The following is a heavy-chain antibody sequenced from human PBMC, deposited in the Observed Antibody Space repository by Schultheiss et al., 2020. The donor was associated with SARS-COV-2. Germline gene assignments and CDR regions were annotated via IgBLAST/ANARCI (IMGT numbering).Heavy chain of an antibody. Sequence: GGSLRLSCAASGFTFSSYAMHWVRQAPGKGLEWVAVIWYDGSNKYYADSVKGRFTISRDNSKNTLYLQMNSLRAEDTAVYYCARISVVTELYYYYGMDVWGQGTTVTVSS. V-gene: IGHV3-33*08. J-gene: IGHJ6*02. CDR3: ARISVVTELYYYYGMDV. D-gene: IGHD4-23*01. CDR1: GFTFSSYA. CDR2: IWYDGSNK.